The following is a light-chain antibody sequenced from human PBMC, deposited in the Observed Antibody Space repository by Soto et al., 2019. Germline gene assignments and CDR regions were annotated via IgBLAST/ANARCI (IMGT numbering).Light chain of an antibody. CDR3: QQYGSSPPYT. CDR1: QSVSSSY. Sequence: EIVLTQSPGTLSLSPWERATLSCRASQSVSSSYLAWYQQKPGQAPRLLIYGASSRATGIPDRFSDSGSGTDFTLTISRLEPEDFAVYYCQQYGSSPPYTFGQGTKLEIK. V-gene: IGKV3-20*01. J-gene: IGKJ2*01. CDR2: GAS.